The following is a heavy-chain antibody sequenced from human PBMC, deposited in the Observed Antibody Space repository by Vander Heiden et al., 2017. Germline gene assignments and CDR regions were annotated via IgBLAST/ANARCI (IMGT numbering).Heavy chain of an antibody. CDR3: ARGYDFWSGYDYWYFDL. CDR1: GYPFTGYY. D-gene: IGHD3-3*01. Sequence: QVQLVQSGAEVKKPAASVKVSCKASGYPFTGYYMHWVRQAPGQGLEWMGWINPNSGGTNYAQKFQGRVTMTRDTSISTAYMELSRLRSDDTAVYYCARGYDFWSGYDYWYFDLWGRGTLVTVSS. J-gene: IGHJ2*01. V-gene: IGHV1-2*02. CDR2: INPNSGGT.